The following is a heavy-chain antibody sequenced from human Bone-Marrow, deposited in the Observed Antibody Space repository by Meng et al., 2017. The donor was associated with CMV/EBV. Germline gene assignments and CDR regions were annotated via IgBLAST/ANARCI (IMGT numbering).Heavy chain of an antibody. CDR1: GFSFSSYW. CDR3: ARGSRMDV. Sequence: GESLKISCAASGFSFSSYWMNWIRQAPGKGLEWVANIKQDGSEKYYVDSVKGRFTISRDNAKNSLYLQMNSLRAEDTAVYYCARGSRMDVWGQGTTVTVSS. J-gene: IGHJ6*02. CDR2: IKQDGSEK. V-gene: IGHV3-7*01.